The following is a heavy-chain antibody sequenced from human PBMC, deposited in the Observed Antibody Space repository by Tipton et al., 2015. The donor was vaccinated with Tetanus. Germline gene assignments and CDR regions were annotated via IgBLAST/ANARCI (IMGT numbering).Heavy chain of an antibody. D-gene: IGHD1-14*01. Sequence: SLRLSCAASGFTFKSYTMNWVRQAPGNGLEWVAAISGSRLTPYYAGSVKGRFTISRDNSKNTLSLQLNSLRADDTAIYYCAKEALGVLNLWGKGTTVIVSS. CDR2: ISGSRLTP. CDR3: AKEALGVLNL. V-gene: IGHV3-23*01. CDR1: GFTFKSYT. J-gene: IGHJ6*04.